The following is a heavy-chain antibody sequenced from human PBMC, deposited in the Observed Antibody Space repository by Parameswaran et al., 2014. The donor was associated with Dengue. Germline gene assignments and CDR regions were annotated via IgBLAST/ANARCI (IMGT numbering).Heavy chain of an antibody. D-gene: IGHD2-2*01. V-gene: IGHV3-9*01. J-gene: IGHJ4*02. CDR3: AKDRQPAAMGFFDY. CDR2: ISWNSGSI. Sequence: WIRQPPGKGLEWVSGISWNSGSIGYADSVKGRFTISRDNAKNSLYLQMNSLRAEDTALYYCAKDRQPAAMGFFDYWGQGTLVTVSS.